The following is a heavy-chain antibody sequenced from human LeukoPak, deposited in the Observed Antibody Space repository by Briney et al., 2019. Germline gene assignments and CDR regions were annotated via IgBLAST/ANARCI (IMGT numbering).Heavy chain of an antibody. J-gene: IGHJ4*02. CDR2: IIPAFGTT. CDR3: AREYYGSGSYYDAYYFDF. V-gene: IGHV1-69*06. Sequence: SVKGSCKVSGDTFNSYAVAWVRQAPGQGLEWMGLIIPAFGTTHYAQRFQGRVTTTSDKSTTTAYMELGSLRSEDTAVYYCAREYYGSGSYYDAYYFDFWGQGTLVTVSS. CDR1: GDTFNSYA. D-gene: IGHD3-10*01.